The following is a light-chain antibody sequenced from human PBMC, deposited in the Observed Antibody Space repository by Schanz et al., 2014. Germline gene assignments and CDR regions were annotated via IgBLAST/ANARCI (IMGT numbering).Light chain of an antibody. V-gene: IGLV2-8*01. CDR2: EVN. CDR1: SSDVGGYDF. CDR3: SSYAGSNNLGV. Sequence: QSALTQPPSASGSPGQSVTISCTGTSSDVGGYDFVSWYQHHPGKAPKLIIYEVNKRLSGVPDRFSGSKSGNTASLTVSGLQADDEADYYCSSYAGSNNLGVFGGGTKLTVL. J-gene: IGLJ3*02.